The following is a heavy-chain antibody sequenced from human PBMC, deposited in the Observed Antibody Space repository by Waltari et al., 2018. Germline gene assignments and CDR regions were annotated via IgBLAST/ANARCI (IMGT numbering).Heavy chain of an antibody. J-gene: IGHJ4*02. V-gene: IGHV3-23*03. Sequence: EVQLLESGGGLVQPGGSLRLSCAASGFTFSSYAMSWVRQAPGKGLEWVSVIYSGGSSTYYADSVKGRFTISRDNSKNTLYLQMNSLRAEDTAVYYCAKFLGGYFDYWGQGTLVTVSS. CDR2: IYSGGSST. CDR3: AKFLGGYFDY. CDR1: GFTFSSYA.